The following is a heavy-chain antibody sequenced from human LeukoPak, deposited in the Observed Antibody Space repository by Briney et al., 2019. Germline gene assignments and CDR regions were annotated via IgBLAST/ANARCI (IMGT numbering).Heavy chain of an antibody. CDR2: ISASGDGT. Sequence: QSGGSLRLSCAASGFTFFSFAMNWVRQAPGKGLEWVSTISASGDGTYYADSVRGRFTISRDNSKNTMYLQMNSLRAEDTAVYYCAKDFRRGYSGYSYYYGMGVWGQGTTVTVSS. V-gene: IGHV3-23*01. CDR3: AKDFRRGYSGYSYYYGMGV. CDR1: GFTFFSFA. D-gene: IGHD5-12*01. J-gene: IGHJ6*02.